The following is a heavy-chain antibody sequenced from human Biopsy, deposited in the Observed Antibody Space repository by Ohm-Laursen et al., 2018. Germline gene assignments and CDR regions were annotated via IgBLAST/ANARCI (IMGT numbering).Heavy chain of an antibody. Sequence: GSSVKVSCKASGYTFTTYYIHWVRQAPGQGLEWMGIINPGGNSTAYTQNFQGRVTMTWDTSTTTVYMELSSLRSEDTAVYYCARESPLRLGVCGAIRCFKEVFGMDVWGQGTTVIVSS. CDR3: ARESPLRLGVCGAIRCFKEVFGMDV. CDR2: INPGGNST. J-gene: IGHJ6*02. D-gene: IGHD2-21*01. CDR1: GYTFTTYY. V-gene: IGHV1-46*01.